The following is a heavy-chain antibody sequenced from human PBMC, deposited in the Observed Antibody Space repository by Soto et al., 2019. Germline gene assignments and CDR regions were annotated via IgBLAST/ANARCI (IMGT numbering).Heavy chain of an antibody. CDR3: SNDLPAEPVERADY. Sequence: GGSLRLSCAASGFTFSSYAMSWVRQAPGKGLEWVSAISGSGGSTYYADSVKGRFTISRDNSKNTLYLQMNSLRAEDTAVYYCSNDLPAEPVERADYWGQGTLVTVSS. J-gene: IGHJ4*02. CDR2: ISGSGGST. D-gene: IGHD1-1*01. CDR1: GFTFSSYA. V-gene: IGHV3-23*01.